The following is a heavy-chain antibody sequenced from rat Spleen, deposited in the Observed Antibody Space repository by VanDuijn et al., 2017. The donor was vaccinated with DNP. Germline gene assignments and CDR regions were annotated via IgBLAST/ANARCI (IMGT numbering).Heavy chain of an antibody. Sequence: EVQLVETGGDLVPPGRSLKLSCVASGFTFSTYWMFWIRQAPGKGLEWVASINPDGSNTYCQDSVKGRCTIYRDNAENTVYLEMNSLRSEDTATYYCTKDLQWYAMDVWGQGTSVTVSS. V-gene: IGHV5-58*01. J-gene: IGHJ4*01. D-gene: IGHD1-1*01. CDR2: INPDGSNT. CDR3: TKDLQWYAMDV. CDR1: GFTFSTYW.